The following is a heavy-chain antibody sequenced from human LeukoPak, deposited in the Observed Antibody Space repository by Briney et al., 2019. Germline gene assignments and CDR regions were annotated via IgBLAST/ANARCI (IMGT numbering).Heavy chain of an antibody. J-gene: IGHJ3*02. CDR2: FDPEDGET. CDR1: GYTLTELS. D-gene: IGHD3-10*01. CDR3: ATTFPSMVRGVIITSDAFDI. Sequence: ASVKVSCKVSGYTLTELSMHWVRQAPGKGLEWMGGFDPEDGETIYAQKFQGRVTMTEDTSTDTAYMALSSLRSEDTAVYYCATTFPSMVRGVIITSDAFDIWGQGTMVTVSS. V-gene: IGHV1-24*01.